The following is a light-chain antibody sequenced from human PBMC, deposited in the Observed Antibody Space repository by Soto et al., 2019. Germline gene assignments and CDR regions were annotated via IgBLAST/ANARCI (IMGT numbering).Light chain of an antibody. Sequence: QSVLTQPPAAPGSPGQSVTISCTGTKSDIGVYDFVSWYQHHPGKAPRLIIYEVVQRPSGVPDRFSGSKSGNTASLTVSGLQAADEADYFCKSYAGSNTYVFGPGTKVTVL. CDR3: KSYAGSNTYV. CDR2: EVV. CDR1: KSDIGVYDF. V-gene: IGLV2-8*01. J-gene: IGLJ1*01.